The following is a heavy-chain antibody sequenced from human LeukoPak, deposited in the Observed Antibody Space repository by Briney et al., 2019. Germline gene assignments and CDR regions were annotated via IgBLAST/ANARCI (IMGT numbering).Heavy chain of an antibody. Sequence: GRSLRLSCAASGFTFSSYGMHWVRQAPGKGLEWVAVIWYDGSNKYYADSVKGRFTISRDNSKNTLYLQMNSLRAEDTAVYYCARDRIAAAVFYYYGMDVWGQGTTVTVSS. CDR3: ARDRIAAAVFYYYGMDV. V-gene: IGHV3-33*01. CDR2: IWYDGSNK. CDR1: GFTFSSYG. D-gene: IGHD6-13*01. J-gene: IGHJ6*02.